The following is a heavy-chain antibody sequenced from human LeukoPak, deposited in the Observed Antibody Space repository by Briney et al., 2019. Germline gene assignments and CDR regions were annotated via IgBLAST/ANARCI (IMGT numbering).Heavy chain of an antibody. D-gene: IGHD3-10*01. V-gene: IGHV3-9*01. CDR2: ISWNSGSI. CDR3: AKERITMVRGSLSY. CDR1: GFTFDDYA. J-gene: IGHJ4*02. Sequence: PGGSLRLSCAASGFTFDDYAMHWVRQAPGKGLEWVSGISWNSGSIGYADSVKGRFTISRENAKNSLYLQMNSLRAEDTALYYCAKERITMVRGSLSYWGQGTLVTVSS.